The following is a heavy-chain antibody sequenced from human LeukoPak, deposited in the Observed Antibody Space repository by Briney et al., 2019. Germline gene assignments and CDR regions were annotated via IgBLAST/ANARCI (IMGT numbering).Heavy chain of an antibody. Sequence: SETLSLNCTVSGSISSYYWSWIRQSPGKGLEWIGYIYTSGSTNYNPSLKSRVTISVDTSKNQFSLDLSSVTAADTAVYYCARQKCTSTSCLTKNAFDIWGQGTMVTVSS. CDR1: GSISSYY. J-gene: IGHJ3*02. V-gene: IGHV4-4*09. CDR3: ARQKCTSTSCLTKNAFDI. D-gene: IGHD2-2*01. CDR2: IYTSGST.